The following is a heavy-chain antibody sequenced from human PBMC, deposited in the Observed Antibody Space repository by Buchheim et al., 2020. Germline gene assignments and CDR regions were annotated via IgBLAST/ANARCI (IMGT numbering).Heavy chain of an antibody. CDR2: ISSSSSYI. D-gene: IGHD3-22*01. CDR1: GFTFSTYT. Sequence: EVQLVESGGGLVKPGGSLRLSCAASGFTFSTYTMNWVRQAPGKGLEWVSSISSSSSYIYHADSLKGRFTISRDNAKNSLYLQMNSLRAEDTAVYYCARGAHYDSSGYRWFDPWGQGTL. J-gene: IGHJ5*02. CDR3: ARGAHYDSSGYRWFDP. V-gene: IGHV3-21*01.